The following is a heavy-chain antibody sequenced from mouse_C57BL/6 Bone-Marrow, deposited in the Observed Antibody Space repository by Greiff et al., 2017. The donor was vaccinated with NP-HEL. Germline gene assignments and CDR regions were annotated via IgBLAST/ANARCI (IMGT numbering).Heavy chain of an antibody. CDR3: ARQGYDYDYFDY. D-gene: IGHD2-4*01. Sequence: EVKLQESGGGLVQPGGSLKLSCAASGFTFSDYYMYWVRQTPEKRLEWVAYISNGGGSTYYPDTVKGRFTISRDNAKNTLYLQMSRLKSEDTAMYYCARQGYDYDYFDYWGQGTTLTVSS. J-gene: IGHJ2*01. CDR1: GFTFSDYY. CDR2: ISNGGGST. V-gene: IGHV5-12*01.